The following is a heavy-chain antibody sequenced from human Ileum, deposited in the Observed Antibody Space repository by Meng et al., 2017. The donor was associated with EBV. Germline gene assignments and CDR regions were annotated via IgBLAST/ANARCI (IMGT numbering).Heavy chain of an antibody. V-gene: IGHV4-30-4*01. CDR3: ARRGGYDILTPVGWFDP. D-gene: IGHD3-9*01. Sequence: GRRQDAGPGLVRPSGTLSPTCAVSGGSISSSGNYWSWIRQPPGKGLEWIGYKYHSGSTYYNPSLKSRVTMSVDTSRNQFSLKLSSVTAADTAVYYCARRGGYDILTPVGWFDPWGQGTLVTVSS. J-gene: IGHJ5*02. CDR1: GGSISSSGNY. CDR2: KYHSGST.